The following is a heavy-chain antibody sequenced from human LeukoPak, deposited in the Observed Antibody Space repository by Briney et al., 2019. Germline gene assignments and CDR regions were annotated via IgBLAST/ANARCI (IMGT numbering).Heavy chain of an antibody. CDR1: GYTFTCYY. CDR3: ARVSASFRGDYYYYMDV. CDR2: INPNSGGT. Sequence: ASVKVSCKASGYTFTCYYMHWVRQAPGQGLEWMGWINPNSGGTNYAQKFQGRVTMTRDTSISTAYMELSRLRSDDTAVYYCARVSASFRGDYYYYMDVWGKGTTVTVSS. D-gene: IGHD2/OR15-2a*01. V-gene: IGHV1-2*02. J-gene: IGHJ6*03.